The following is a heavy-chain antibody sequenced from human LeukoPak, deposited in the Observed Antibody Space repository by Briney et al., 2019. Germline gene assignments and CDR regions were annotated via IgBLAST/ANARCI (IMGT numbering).Heavy chain of an antibody. CDR1: GYTFTGYY. J-gene: IGHJ3*02. CDR3: ARGYSNYDSGDAFDI. Sequence: ASVKVSCKASGYTFTGYYMHWVRQAPGQGLEWMGWINPNSGGTNYAQKFQGRVTMTRDTSISTAYMELSRLRSDDTAVYYCARGYSNYDSGDAFDIWGQGTMVTVSS. V-gene: IGHV1-2*02. CDR2: INPNSGGT. D-gene: IGHD4-11*01.